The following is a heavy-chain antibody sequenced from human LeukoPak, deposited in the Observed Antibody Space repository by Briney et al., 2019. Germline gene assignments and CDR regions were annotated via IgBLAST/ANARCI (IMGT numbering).Heavy chain of an antibody. Sequence: SGTLSLTCTVSGGSISSSSYYWGWIRQPPGKGLEWIGSIYYSGSTYSNPSLQSRVTISVDTSKNQFSLKLNSVTAADTAVYYCASFYCSGGSCYQYYSYYYMDVWGKGTTVTISS. J-gene: IGHJ6*03. V-gene: IGHV4-39*01. D-gene: IGHD2-15*01. CDR2: IYYSGST. CDR3: ASFYCSGGSCYQYYSYYYMDV. CDR1: GGSISSSSYY.